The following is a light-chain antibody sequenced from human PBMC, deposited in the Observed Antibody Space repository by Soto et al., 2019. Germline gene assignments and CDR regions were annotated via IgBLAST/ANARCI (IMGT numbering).Light chain of an antibody. CDR3: QQRTNWSPPA. J-gene: IGKJ4*01. V-gene: IGKV3-15*01. Sequence: EIVMTQSPATLSVSPGERATLSCRASQSVSSNLAWYQQKPGQAPRLLIYGASTRATGIPARFSGSGSGTEFTLTISSLQSEDFAVYYCQQRTNWSPPAFGGGTKVEIK. CDR2: GAS. CDR1: QSVSSN.